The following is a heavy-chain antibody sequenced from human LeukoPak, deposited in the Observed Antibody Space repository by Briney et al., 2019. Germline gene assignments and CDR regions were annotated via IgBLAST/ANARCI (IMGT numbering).Heavy chain of an antibody. CDR3: ARDKFKYFDP. Sequence: SETLSLTCTVSGGSISSYYWSWIRQPPGKGLEWIGYIYYSGSTNYNPSLKSRVTISVDTSKNQFSLKLSSVTAADTAVYYCARDKFKYFDPWGQGTLVTVSS. CDR1: GGSISSYY. J-gene: IGHJ5*02. V-gene: IGHV4-59*01. CDR2: IYYSGST.